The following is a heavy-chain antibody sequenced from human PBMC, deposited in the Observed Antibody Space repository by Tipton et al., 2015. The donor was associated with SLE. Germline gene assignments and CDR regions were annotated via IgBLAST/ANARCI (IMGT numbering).Heavy chain of an antibody. CDR2: IYHSGST. D-gene: IGHD6-13*01. CDR3: AREYSSSWPLDY. CDR1: GYSISSGYY. Sequence: TLSLTCTVSGYSISSGYYWGWIRQPPGKGLEWIGSIYHSGSTNYNPSLKSRVTISVDTSKNQFSLKLSSVTAADTAVYYCAREYSSSWPLDYWGQGPLVPASS. J-gene: IGHJ4*02. V-gene: IGHV4-38-2*02.